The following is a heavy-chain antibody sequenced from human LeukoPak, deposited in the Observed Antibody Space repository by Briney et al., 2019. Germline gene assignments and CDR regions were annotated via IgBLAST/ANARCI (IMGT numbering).Heavy chain of an antibody. V-gene: IGHV3-53*01. D-gene: IGHD6-19*01. J-gene: IGHJ4*02. CDR1: GFTVSSNY. Sequence: GGSLRLSCAASGFTVSSNYMSWVRQAPGKGLEWVSVIYSGGSTYYADSVKGRFTISRDNSKNTLHLQMNSLRAEDTAVYYCARETSSGWYRYFDYWGQGTLVTVSS. CDR2: IYSGGST. CDR3: ARETSSGWYRYFDY.